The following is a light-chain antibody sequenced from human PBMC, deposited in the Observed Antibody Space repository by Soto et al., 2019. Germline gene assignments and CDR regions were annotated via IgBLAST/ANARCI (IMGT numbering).Light chain of an antibody. Sequence: EIVLTQSPATLSLSPGERATLSCRASQSVIRYLAWYQQRPGQAPRLLIYGASSRATGIPDRISGSGSGTDFTLTISRLEPEDFAVYYCQQYGTSLWTFGQGTKVDIK. CDR1: QSVIRY. J-gene: IGKJ1*01. CDR2: GAS. V-gene: IGKV3-20*01. CDR3: QQYGTSLWT.